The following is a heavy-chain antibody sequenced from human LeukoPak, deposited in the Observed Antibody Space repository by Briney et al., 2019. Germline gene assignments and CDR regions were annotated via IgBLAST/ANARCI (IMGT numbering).Heavy chain of an antibody. J-gene: IGHJ3*02. V-gene: IGHV3-23*01. CDR2: ISGSGGST. CDR3: AKGRGGYDAFYI. Sequence: PGGSLRLSCAASGFTFSSYAMSWARQAPGKGLEWVSAISGSGGSTYYADSVKGRFTISRDNSKNTLYLQMNSLRAEDTAVYYCAKGRGGYDAFYIWGQGTMVTVSS. D-gene: IGHD5-12*01. CDR1: GFTFSSYA.